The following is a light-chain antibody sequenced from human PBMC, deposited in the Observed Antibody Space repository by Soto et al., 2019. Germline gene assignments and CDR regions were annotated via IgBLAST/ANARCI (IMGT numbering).Light chain of an antibody. CDR2: EVS. J-gene: IGLJ2*01. Sequence: QSALTQPASVSGSPGQSITISCTGTSRDVGGYNYVSWYQQHPGKAPKRMIYEVSNRPSGVSNRFSGSKSGNTASLTISGLQAEDEADYYCTSYSSAGTHVLFGGGTQLTVL. V-gene: IGLV2-14*01. CDR3: TSYSSAGTHVL. CDR1: SRDVGGYNY.